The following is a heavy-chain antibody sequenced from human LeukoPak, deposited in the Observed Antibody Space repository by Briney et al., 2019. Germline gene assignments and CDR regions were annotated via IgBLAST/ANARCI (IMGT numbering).Heavy chain of an antibody. CDR3: ARGSEMATIWDY. V-gene: IGHV3-53*01. CDR1: GFSVSSNY. Sequence: PEGALRLSCAASGFSVSSNYMRWVRHAPGKGLEWVSVIYSGGSTYYADSVKGRFTISRDNSKNTLYLQMNSLRAEDTAVYYCARGSEMATIWDYWGEGTLVTVSS. CDR2: IYSGGST. D-gene: IGHD5-24*01. J-gene: IGHJ4*02.